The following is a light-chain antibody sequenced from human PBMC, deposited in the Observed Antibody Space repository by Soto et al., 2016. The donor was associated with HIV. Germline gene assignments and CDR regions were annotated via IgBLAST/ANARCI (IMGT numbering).Light chain of an antibody. V-gene: IGLV3-1*01. CDR3: RAWDSGVVV. J-gene: IGLJ2*01. Sequence: SYELTQPPSVSVSPGQTATITCSGFQLGDKDVSWYQRKPGQSPVVVIYQDNKRPSGIPERFSGSNSGNTATLTISETQAMDEADFYCRAWDSGVVVFGGGTKLTVL. CDR1: QLGDKD. CDR2: QDN.